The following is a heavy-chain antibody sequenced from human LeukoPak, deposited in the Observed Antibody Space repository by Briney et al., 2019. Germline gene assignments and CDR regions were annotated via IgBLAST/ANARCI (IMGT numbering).Heavy chain of an antibody. CDR1: GGTFSSYA. CDR2: IIPIFGTA. Sequence: GASVKVSCKASGGTFSSYAISWVRQAPGQGLEWMGRIIPIFGTANYAQKFQGRVTITTDESTSTAYMELSSLRSEDTAAYYCARVRGIYGSGIFDIWGQGTMVTVSS. D-gene: IGHD3-10*01. CDR3: ARVRGIYGSGIFDI. V-gene: IGHV1-69*05. J-gene: IGHJ3*02.